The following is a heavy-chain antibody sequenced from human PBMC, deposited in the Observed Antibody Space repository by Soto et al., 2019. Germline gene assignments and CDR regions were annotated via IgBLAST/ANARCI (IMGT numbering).Heavy chain of an antibody. Sequence: QVQLVQSGAEVKKPGSSVKVSCKASGGTFSSYAISWVRQAPGQGLEWMGGIIPIFGTANYAQKFQGRVTITADESTSTAYKELSSLRSEDTAVYYCARGPRGSYRYWYFDLWGRGTLVTVSS. D-gene: IGHD1-26*01. CDR1: GGTFSSYA. CDR3: ARGPRGSYRYWYFDL. J-gene: IGHJ2*01. CDR2: IIPIFGTA. V-gene: IGHV1-69*01.